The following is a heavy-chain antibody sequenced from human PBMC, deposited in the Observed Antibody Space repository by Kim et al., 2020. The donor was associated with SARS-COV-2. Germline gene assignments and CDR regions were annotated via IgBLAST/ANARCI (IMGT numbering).Heavy chain of an antibody. Sequence: SETLSHTCTVSGGSISSSSYYWGWIRQPPGKGLEWIGSIYYSGSTYYNPSLKSRVTISVDTSKNQFSLKLSSVTAADTAVYYCARVAPYYDILTGYSRDYYYGMDVWGQGTTVTVSS. J-gene: IGHJ6*02. CDR3: ARVAPYYDILTGYSRDYYYGMDV. D-gene: IGHD3-9*01. CDR1: GGSISSSSYY. CDR2: IYYSGST. V-gene: IGHV4-39*07.